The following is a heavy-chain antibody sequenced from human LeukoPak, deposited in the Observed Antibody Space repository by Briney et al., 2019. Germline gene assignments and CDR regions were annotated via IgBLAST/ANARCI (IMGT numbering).Heavy chain of an antibody. CDR1: GFTFDDYG. CDR2: INEDGSEK. Sequence: GGSLRLSCAASGFTFDDYGMSWVRQAPGKGLEWVANINEDGSEKNYVDSVKGRFTISRDNSKNSLYLQMNSLRVEDTAIYYCARGRQLGNWGQGALVTVSS. D-gene: IGHD6-13*01. CDR3: ARGRQLGN. V-gene: IGHV3-7*01. J-gene: IGHJ4*02.